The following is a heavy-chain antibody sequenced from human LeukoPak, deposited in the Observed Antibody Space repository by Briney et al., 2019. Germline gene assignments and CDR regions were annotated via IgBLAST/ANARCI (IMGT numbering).Heavy chain of an antibody. CDR1: GFTFSTYW. J-gene: IGHJ4*02. CDR3: VRAGGYGYGPGGY. Sequence: PGGSLRLSCEVSGFTFSTYWMHWVRQAPGEGLVWVSHINSDGSSTTYADSVQGRFTVSRDNAKDTLYLQMNSLRAEDTAVYYCVRAGGYGYGPGGYWGRGTLVTVSS. CDR2: INSDGSST. D-gene: IGHD5-18*01. V-gene: IGHV3-74*01.